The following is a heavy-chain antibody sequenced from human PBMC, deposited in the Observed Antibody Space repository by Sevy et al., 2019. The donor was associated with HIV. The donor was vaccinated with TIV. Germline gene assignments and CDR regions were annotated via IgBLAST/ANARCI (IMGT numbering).Heavy chain of an antibody. D-gene: IGHD3-16*01. CDR1: GFTFTSYA. CDR2: IVVGSGVT. Sequence: ASVKVSCKTSGFTFTSYAVQWVRLGRGRGLEWIGWIVVGSGVTNYAENFQGRVTITRDISTSTVYMDLSSLRSEDAAAYYCAAEDRTGVGEPLSVFDTWGQGTTVTVSS. J-gene: IGHJ3*02. V-gene: IGHV1-58*01. CDR3: AAEDRTGVGEPLSVFDT.